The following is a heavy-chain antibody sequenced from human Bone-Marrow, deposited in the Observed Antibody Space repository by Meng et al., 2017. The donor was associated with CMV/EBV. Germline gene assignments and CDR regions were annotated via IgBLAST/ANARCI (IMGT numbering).Heavy chain of an antibody. V-gene: IGHV4-34*01. CDR3: ARGHPSSSGWYRDY. J-gene: IGHJ4*02. D-gene: IGHD6-19*01. Sequence: SETLSLTCAVYGGSFSGYYWSWIRQPPGKGPEWIGEINHSGSTNYNPSLKSRVTISVDTSKNQFSLKLSSVTAADTAVYYCARGHPSSSGWYRDYWGQGTLVTVSS. CDR1: GGSFSGYY. CDR2: INHSGST.